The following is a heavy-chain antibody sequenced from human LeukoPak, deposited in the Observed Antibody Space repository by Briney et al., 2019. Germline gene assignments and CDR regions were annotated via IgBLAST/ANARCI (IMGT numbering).Heavy chain of an antibody. Sequence: GSLSLSCAASGFPFSSYWMHWVRQAPGKGLVWVSRIHTDASTTSYADSVKGRFTISRDNAKNTLYLQMNSLRAEDTAVYYCARDGSLPDYWGQGTLVTVSS. J-gene: IGHJ4*02. V-gene: IGHV3-74*01. CDR3: ARDGSLPDY. CDR1: GFPFSSYW. CDR2: IHTDASTT.